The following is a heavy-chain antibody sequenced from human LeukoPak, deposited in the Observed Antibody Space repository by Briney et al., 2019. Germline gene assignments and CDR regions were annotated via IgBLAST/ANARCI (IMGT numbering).Heavy chain of an antibody. D-gene: IGHD3-16*02. V-gene: IGHV4-34*01. J-gene: IGHJ4*02. Sequence: SETLSPTCAVYGGSFSGYYWSWIRQPPGKGLEWIGEINHSGSTNYNPSLKSRVTISVDTSKNQFSLKLSSVTAADTAVYYCSSLTSLGYYFDYWGQGTLVTVSS. CDR1: GGSFSGYY. CDR2: INHSGST. CDR3: SSLTSLGYYFDY.